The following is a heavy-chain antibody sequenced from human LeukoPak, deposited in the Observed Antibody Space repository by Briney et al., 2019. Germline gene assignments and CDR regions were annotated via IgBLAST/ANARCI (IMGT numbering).Heavy chain of an antibody. Sequence: GESLKISCKGSGYSFTSYWIGWVRQMPGKGLEGMGIIYPGDSDTRYSPSFQGQVTISADKSISTAYLQWSSLKASDTAMYYCARHSYYYGSGTRAPFDYWGQGTLVTVSS. D-gene: IGHD3-10*01. V-gene: IGHV5-51*01. CDR2: IYPGDSDT. CDR3: ARHSYYYGSGTRAPFDY. J-gene: IGHJ4*02. CDR1: GYSFTSYW.